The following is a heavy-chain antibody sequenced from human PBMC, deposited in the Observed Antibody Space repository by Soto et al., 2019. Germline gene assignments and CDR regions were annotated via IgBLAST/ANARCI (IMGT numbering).Heavy chain of an antibody. CDR2: ISGSGGST. CDR3: AKDRFYGSGSYTVFDY. D-gene: IGHD3-10*01. CDR1: GFTFHNYA. Sequence: EVQLLESGGGLVQPGGSLRLSCAASGFTFHNYAMSWVRQAPGKGLEWVSAISGSGGSTYYADSVKGRFTISRDNSKHTLYLQMNSLRAEDTAVYYCAKDRFYGSGSYTVFDYWGQGTLVTVSS. J-gene: IGHJ4*02. V-gene: IGHV3-23*01.